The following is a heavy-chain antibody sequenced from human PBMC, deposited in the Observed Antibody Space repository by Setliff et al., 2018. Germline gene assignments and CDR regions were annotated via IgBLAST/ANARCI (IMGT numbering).Heavy chain of an antibody. CDR1: GYPFVGYF. J-gene: IGHJ4*02. CDR3: AKQGDLAFDY. D-gene: IGHD3-16*01. CDR2: IDPKSGRT. Sequence: GASVKVSCKTSGYPFVGYFIYWMRQAPGQGLEWVGWIDPKSGRTKYAVKFQGRVTMTRDTSSSTIYMEVNSPTSDDTAVYFCAKQGDLAFDYWGQGTQVTVSS. V-gene: IGHV1-2*02.